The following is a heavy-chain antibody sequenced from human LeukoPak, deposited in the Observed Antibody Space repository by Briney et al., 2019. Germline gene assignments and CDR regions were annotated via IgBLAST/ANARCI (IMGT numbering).Heavy chain of an antibody. CDR2: IWYDGSNK. CDR1: GFTFSSYG. CDR3: ARHRFCSDTSCYWSGTAYYYYYMDV. J-gene: IGHJ6*03. D-gene: IGHD2-2*01. Sequence: GRSLRLSCAASGFTFSSYGMHWVRQAPGKGLEWVAVIWYDGSNKYYADSVKGRFTISRDNSKNTLYLQMNSLRAEDTAVFYCARHRFCSDTSCYWSGTAYYYYYMDVWGKGTTVTVSS. V-gene: IGHV3-33*01.